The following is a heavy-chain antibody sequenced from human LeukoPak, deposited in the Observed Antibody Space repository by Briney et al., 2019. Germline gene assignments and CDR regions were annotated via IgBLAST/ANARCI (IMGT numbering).Heavy chain of an antibody. CDR1: GDSISSYY. CDR2: IYYSGST. CDR3: ARVTGDDSSGYYYYYYMDV. V-gene: IGHV4-59*01. J-gene: IGHJ6*03. D-gene: IGHD3-22*01. Sequence: SETLSLTCTVSGDSISSYYWSWIRQPPGKGLEWIGYIYYSGSTNYNPSLKSRVTISVDTSKNQFSLKLSSVAAADTAVYYCARVTGDDSSGYYYYYYMDVWGKGTTVTISS.